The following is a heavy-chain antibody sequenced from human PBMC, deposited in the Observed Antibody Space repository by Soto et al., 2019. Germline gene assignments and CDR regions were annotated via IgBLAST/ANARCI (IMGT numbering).Heavy chain of an antibody. Sequence: ASVKVSCKXSGYTFTSYYMHWVRQAPGQGLEWMGIINPSGGSTSYAQKFQGRVTMTRDTSTSTVYMELSSLRSEDTAVYYCARVGVAVNWFDPWGQGTRVTVSS. CDR3: ARVGVAVNWFDP. CDR1: GYTFTSYY. V-gene: IGHV1-46*01. D-gene: IGHD1-26*01. J-gene: IGHJ5*02. CDR2: INPSGGST.